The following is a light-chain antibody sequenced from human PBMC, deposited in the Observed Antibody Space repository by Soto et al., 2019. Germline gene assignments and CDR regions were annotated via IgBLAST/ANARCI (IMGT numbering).Light chain of an antibody. CDR2: DVS. V-gene: IGLV2-11*01. CDR1: SSDVGGYNA. J-gene: IGLJ1*01. Sequence: QSALTQPRSVSGSPGQSVTISCTGTSSDVGGYNAVSWYQHNPGKAPKLMIYDVSKRPSGVPDRFSGSKSGNTASLTISGLQAEDEADYYCCSYAGSYIYVFGSGTKVTVL. CDR3: CSYAGSYIYV.